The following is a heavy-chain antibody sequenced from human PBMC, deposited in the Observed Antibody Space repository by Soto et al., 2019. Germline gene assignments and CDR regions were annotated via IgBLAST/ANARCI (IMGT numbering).Heavy chain of an antibody. CDR3: ARSLRYYDFWSGPYYYYGMDV. Sequence: SVEVSCKASGGTFSSYAISWVRQAPGQGLEWMGGIIPIFGTANYAQRFQGRVTITADESTSTAYMELSSLRSEDTAVYSCARSLRYYDFWSGPYYYYGMDVGGQGTTVTVSS. J-gene: IGHJ6*02. CDR2: IIPIFGTA. V-gene: IGHV1-69*13. D-gene: IGHD3-3*01. CDR1: GGTFSSYA.